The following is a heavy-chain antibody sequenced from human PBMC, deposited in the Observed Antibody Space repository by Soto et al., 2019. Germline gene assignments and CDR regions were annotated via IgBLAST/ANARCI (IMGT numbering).Heavy chain of an antibody. V-gene: IGHV1-3*05. D-gene: IGHD5-12*01. CDR3: GTSNSGYDYHYYYGMDV. CDR2: INAGNGNT. Sequence: QVQLVQSGAEEKKPGASVKVSCKASGYTFTSYAMHWVRQAPGQRLEWMGWINAGNGNTKYSQKFQGRVTITRDTSASTAYMELSSVRSEDTSVYYCGTSNSGYDYHYYYGMDVWGQGTTGTVSS. CDR1: GYTFTSYA. J-gene: IGHJ6*02.